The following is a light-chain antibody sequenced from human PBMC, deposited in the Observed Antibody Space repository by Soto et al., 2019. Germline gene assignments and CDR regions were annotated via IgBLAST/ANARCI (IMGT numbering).Light chain of an antibody. V-gene: IGKV3-15*01. CDR2: GAS. Sequence: EIVMTQSPATLSVSPGERAALSCRASQSVSSNFAWYQQKPGQAPRLLIYGASTRATDIPARFSGSGSGTEFTLTISSLQSEDFAVYYCQQYNNWPYTFGQGTTLEIK. CDR3: QQYNNWPYT. CDR1: QSVSSN. J-gene: IGKJ2*01.